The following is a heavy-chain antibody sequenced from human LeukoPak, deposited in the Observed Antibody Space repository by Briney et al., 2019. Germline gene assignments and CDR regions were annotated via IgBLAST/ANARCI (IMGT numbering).Heavy chain of an antibody. CDR3: AKDVDDYVHNGYFQH. Sequence: PGGSLRLSCAASGFTFISYAMSWVRQAPGKGLEWVSAISGSGGSTYYADSVKGRFTISRDNSKNTLYLQMNSLRAEDTAVYYCAKDVDDYVHNGYFQHWGQGTLVTVSS. D-gene: IGHD4-17*01. CDR2: ISGSGGST. CDR1: GFTFISYA. J-gene: IGHJ1*01. V-gene: IGHV3-23*01.